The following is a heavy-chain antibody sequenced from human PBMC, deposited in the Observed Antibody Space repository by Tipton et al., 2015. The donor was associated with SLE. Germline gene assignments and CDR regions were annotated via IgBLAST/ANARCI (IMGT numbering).Heavy chain of an antibody. D-gene: IGHD5-12*01. J-gene: IGHJ4*02. Sequence: TLSLTCTVSGDSISGGYYWSWIRQQPGKGLEWIGHIYNSGSTHYNPSLKNRLTMSLETSKTQFSLELNSVTAADTAVYYCARGGVGGYDYFDYWGQGTLVTVSS. CDR1: GDSISGGYY. CDR3: ARGGVGGYDYFDY. CDR2: IYNSGST. V-gene: IGHV4-31*03.